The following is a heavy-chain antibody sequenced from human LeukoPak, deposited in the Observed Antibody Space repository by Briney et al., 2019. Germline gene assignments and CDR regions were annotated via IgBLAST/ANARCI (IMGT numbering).Heavy chain of an antibody. CDR2: MNPNSGNT. CDR3: ARASSSWGDYYYYMDV. V-gene: IGHV1-8*03. Sequence: ASVKVSCKAFGYTFSTYGIDWVRQAPGQGLEWMGWMNPNSGNTGYAQKFQGRVTITRNTSISTAYMELSSLRSEDTAVYYCARASSSWGDYYYYMDVWGKGTTVTVSS. D-gene: IGHD6-6*01. CDR1: GYTFSTYG. J-gene: IGHJ6*03.